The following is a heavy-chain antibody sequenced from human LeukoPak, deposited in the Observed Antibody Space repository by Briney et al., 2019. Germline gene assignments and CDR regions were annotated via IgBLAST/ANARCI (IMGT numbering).Heavy chain of an antibody. Sequence: SGGSLRLSCAASGFTFSTYAMSWVRQAPGQGLEWVSSISGDGGSRYYVESVKGRFTISRDSSKNTLNLQMNSLRVEDTAVYYCAKRPDCSTTNCFRFDYWGQGTLVTVSS. J-gene: IGHJ4*02. D-gene: IGHD2-2*01. CDR1: GFTFSTYA. CDR3: AKRPDCSTTNCFRFDY. V-gene: IGHV3-23*01. CDR2: ISGDGGSR.